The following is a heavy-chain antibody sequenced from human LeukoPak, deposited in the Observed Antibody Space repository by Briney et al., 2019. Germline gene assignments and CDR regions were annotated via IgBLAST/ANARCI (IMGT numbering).Heavy chain of an antibody. D-gene: IGHD3-16*01. CDR3: RKNPLGGEGEGAFDI. CDR2: IRYDGSTK. J-gene: IGHJ3*02. Sequence: GGSLRLSCAASGFTFSNYGMHWVRQAPGKGLEWVTFIRYDGSTKFYADSVKGRFTISRDNSKNMLYLQMNSLRAEDTAVYYCRKNPLGGEGEGAFDIWGQGTMVTVSS. CDR1: GFTFSNYG. V-gene: IGHV3-30*02.